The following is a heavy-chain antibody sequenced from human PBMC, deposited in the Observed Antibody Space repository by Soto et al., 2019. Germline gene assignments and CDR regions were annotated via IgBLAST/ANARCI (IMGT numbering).Heavy chain of an antibody. Sequence: QVQLVQSGAEVKKPGASVKVSCKASGYTFTSYGITWLRQAPGQGLEWLGWINGYNGNTNYAQQLQGRVTMTTDTSTSTAYMELRSLRSDDTAVYYCARMGDVPYYYYGMDVWVQWNTVTVSS. D-gene: IGHD3-16*01. CDR2: INGYNGNT. V-gene: IGHV1-18*01. J-gene: IGHJ6*02. CDR1: GYTFTSYG. CDR3: ARMGDVPYYYYGMDV.